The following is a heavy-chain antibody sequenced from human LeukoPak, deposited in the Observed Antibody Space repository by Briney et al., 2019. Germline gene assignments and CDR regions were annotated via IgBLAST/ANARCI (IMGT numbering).Heavy chain of an antibody. V-gene: IGHV3-23*01. J-gene: IGHJ4*02. D-gene: IGHD3-22*01. CDR3: AKYPYYYDSSGYYYFDY. CDR2: ISGSGGTT. CDR1: GFTFSIYA. Sequence: GGSLRLSCAASGFTFSIYAMSWVRQAPGKGLEWVSTISGSGGTTFYADSVKGRFTISRDNSKNTLYLQMNSLRAEDTAVYYCAKYPYYYDSSGYYYFDYSGQGTLVTVSS.